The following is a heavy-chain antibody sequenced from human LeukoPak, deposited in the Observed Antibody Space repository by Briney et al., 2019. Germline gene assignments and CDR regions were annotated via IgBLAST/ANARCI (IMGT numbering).Heavy chain of an antibody. J-gene: IGHJ4*02. D-gene: IGHD6-13*01. V-gene: IGHV3-9*01. Sequence: GGSLRLSCAASGFTFDDYAMHWVRQAPGKGLEWVSGISWNSGSIGYADSVKGRFTISRDNTKNSLYLQMTSLRAEDTAVYYCVREIAAAHWGQGTLVTVSS. CDR2: ISWNSGSI. CDR3: VREIAAAH. CDR1: GFTFDDYA.